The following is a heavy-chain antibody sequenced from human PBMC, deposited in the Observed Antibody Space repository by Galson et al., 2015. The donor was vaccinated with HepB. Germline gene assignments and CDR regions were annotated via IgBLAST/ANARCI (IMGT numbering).Heavy chain of an antibody. CDR1: GYTFTSHA. CDR2: INAGNGNT. Sequence: SVKVSCKASGYTFTSHAMHWVRQAPGQRLEWMGWINAGNGNTKYSQKFQGRVTITRDTSASTAYMELSSLRSEDTAVYYCARDEPAYYDFWSAPVGGMDVWGQGTTVTVSS. V-gene: IGHV1-3*01. CDR3: ARDEPAYYDFWSAPVGGMDV. D-gene: IGHD3-3*01. J-gene: IGHJ6*02.